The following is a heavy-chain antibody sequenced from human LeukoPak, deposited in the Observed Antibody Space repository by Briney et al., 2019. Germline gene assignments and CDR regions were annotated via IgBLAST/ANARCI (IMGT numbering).Heavy chain of an antibody. CDR3: ARGGTATYYYYYMDV. D-gene: IGHD5-18*01. Sequence: SVKVSCKASGYTFTSYGISWVRQAPGQGLEWMGGIIPIFGTANYAQKFQGRVTITADESTSTAYMELSSLRSEDTAVYYCARGGTATYYYYYMDVWGKGTTVTISS. CDR1: GYTFTSYG. V-gene: IGHV1-69*13. CDR2: IIPIFGTA. J-gene: IGHJ6*03.